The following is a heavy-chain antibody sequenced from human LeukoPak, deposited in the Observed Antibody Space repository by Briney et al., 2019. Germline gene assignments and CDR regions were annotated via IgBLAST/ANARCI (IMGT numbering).Heavy chain of an antibody. Sequence: SETLSLTCVVYGGSFSGYYWSYIRQPPGKGLEWIGEINHSGSTNYNPSLKSRVTISVDTSKNQFSLKLSSVTAADTAVYYCARRRGDYQGYYYGMDVWGQGTTVTVSS. CDR2: INHSGST. V-gene: IGHV4-34*01. CDR3: ARRRGDYQGYYYGMDV. CDR1: GGSFSGYY. J-gene: IGHJ6*02. D-gene: IGHD4-17*01.